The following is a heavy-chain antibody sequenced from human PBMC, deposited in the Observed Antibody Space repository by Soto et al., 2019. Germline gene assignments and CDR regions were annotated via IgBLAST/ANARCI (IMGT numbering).Heavy chain of an antibody. CDR2: IIPNSGGR. Sequence: GASVKVSCKASGYTFIDYYLFWVRQAPGQGLEWVAWIIPNSGGRTYAQKFQGRVTMTRDTSINTVYLELTGLQSDDTAVYFCAKSRSRWAASLHPWGQGTLVTVSS. V-gene: IGHV1-2*02. CDR1: GYTFIDYY. D-gene: IGHD3-3*01. J-gene: IGHJ5*02. CDR3: AKSRSRWAASLHP.